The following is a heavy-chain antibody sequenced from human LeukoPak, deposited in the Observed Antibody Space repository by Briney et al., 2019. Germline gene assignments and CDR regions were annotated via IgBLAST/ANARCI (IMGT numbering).Heavy chain of an antibody. D-gene: IGHD6-6*01. CDR3: AREVIAAHNWFDP. Sequence: PSETLSLTCTASGGSINSYSWSWIRQPAGKGLEWIGRFYTSGTTNYNPSLKSRVTILVDMSKNQLSLKLTSVTAADTAVYYCAREVIAAHNWFDPWGQGTLVTVSS. V-gene: IGHV4-4*07. J-gene: IGHJ5*02. CDR2: FYTSGTT. CDR1: GGSINSYS.